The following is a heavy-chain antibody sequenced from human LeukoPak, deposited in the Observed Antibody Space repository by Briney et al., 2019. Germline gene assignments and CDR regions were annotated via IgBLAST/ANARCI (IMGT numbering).Heavy chain of an antibody. D-gene: IGHD2-15*01. Sequence: GGSLRLSCAASGFSFSSFGMHWVRQTPGKGLEWVAVIWYDGSDKYFADSVEGRFTISRDNSKNTLYLQMNSLRAEDTAVYYCARDWATRRFDYWGQGTLVTVSS. V-gene: IGHV3-33*01. J-gene: IGHJ4*02. CDR1: GFSFSSFG. CDR3: ARDWATRRFDY. CDR2: IWYDGSDK.